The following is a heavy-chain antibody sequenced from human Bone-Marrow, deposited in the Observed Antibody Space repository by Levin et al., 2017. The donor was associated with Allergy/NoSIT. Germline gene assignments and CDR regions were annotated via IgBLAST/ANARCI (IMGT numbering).Heavy chain of an antibody. D-gene: IGHD1-1*01. CDR1: GFTFSNYA. Sequence: GESLKISCVASGFTFSNYAMSWVRQAPGKGLEWVSVVGTRGVTTYYADSVEGRFTTSRDNSKNTVFLQMNSLRAEDTALYYCAKGGRYNSPPGFDPWGQGTLVTVSS. J-gene: IGHJ5*02. CDR2: VGTRGVTT. V-gene: IGHV3-23*01. CDR3: AKGGRYNSPPGFDP.